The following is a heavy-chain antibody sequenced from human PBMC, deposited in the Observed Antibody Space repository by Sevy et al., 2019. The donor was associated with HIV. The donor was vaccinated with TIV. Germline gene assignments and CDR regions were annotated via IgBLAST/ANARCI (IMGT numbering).Heavy chain of an antibody. V-gene: IGHV3-21*01. CDR1: GFTFSSYS. Sequence: GGSLRLSCAASGFTFSSYSMNWVRQAPGKGLEWVSSISSSSSYIYYADSVKGRFTISRDNAKNSLYLQMNSLRAEDTAVYYRARLRARGYSYGSLDYWGQGTLVTVSS. D-gene: IGHD5-18*01. J-gene: IGHJ4*02. CDR3: ARLRARGYSYGSLDY. CDR2: ISSSSSYI.